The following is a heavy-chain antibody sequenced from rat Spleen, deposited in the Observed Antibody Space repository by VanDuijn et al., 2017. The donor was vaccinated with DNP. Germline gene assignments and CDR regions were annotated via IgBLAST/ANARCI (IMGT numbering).Heavy chain of an antibody. D-gene: IGHD1-6*01. Sequence: EVQLQESGPGLVKPSQSLSLTCSVTGYSITSNYWAWIRKFPGNKMEWIGHINFSGSTNYNPSLKSRISITRDTSKNQFFLQLNSVTAEDTATYYCARGIIRFDYWGQGVMVTVSS. V-gene: IGHV3-1*01. J-gene: IGHJ2*01. CDR2: INFSGST. CDR1: GYSITSNY. CDR3: ARGIIRFDY.